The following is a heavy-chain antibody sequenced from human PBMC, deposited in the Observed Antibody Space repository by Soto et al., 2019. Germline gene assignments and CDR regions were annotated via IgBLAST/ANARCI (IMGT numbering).Heavy chain of an antibody. V-gene: IGHV3-48*02. CDR1: GFTFSSYS. D-gene: IGHD6-6*01. Sequence: EVQLVESGGGLVQPGGSLRLSCAASGFTFSSYSMNWVRQAPGKGLEWVSYISSGSATIYYADSLKGRFTVSRDNAKNSLYLQLSSLRDEDTAVYYCVRDSASYSSSSGSYWYFDLWGRGSLVTVSS. CDR2: ISSGSATI. CDR3: VRDSASYSSSSGSYWYFDL. J-gene: IGHJ2*01.